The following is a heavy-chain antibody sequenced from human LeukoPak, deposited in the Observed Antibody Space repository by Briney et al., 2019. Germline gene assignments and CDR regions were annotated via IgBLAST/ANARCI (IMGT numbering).Heavy chain of an antibody. Sequence: GGSLRLSCAASGFTFSSYAMSWVRQAPGKGLEWVSAISGSGGSTYYADSVKGRFTISRDNSRNTLYLQMNSLRAEDTAVYYCAKDDRIQLSGNYYYGMDVWGQGTTVTVSS. CDR2: ISGSGGST. V-gene: IGHV3-23*01. D-gene: IGHD5-18*01. J-gene: IGHJ6*02. CDR1: GFTFSSYA. CDR3: AKDDRIQLSGNYYYGMDV.